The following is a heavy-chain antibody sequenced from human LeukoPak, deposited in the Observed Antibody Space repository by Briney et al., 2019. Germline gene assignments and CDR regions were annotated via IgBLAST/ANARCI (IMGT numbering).Heavy chain of an antibody. CDR3: ARARPWDSSRSYYFGMDV. Sequence: GGSLRLSCEASGYTFSSYAIRWVRQAPGTGLEWVSSIPGSGGATYYADSVRGRFSISRDSSKNTVYLQMNSLRDEDTAVYYCARARPWDSSRSYYFGMDVWGHGTTVTVSS. CDR2: IPGSGGAT. V-gene: IGHV3-23*01. CDR1: GYTFSSYA. J-gene: IGHJ6*02. D-gene: IGHD3-22*01.